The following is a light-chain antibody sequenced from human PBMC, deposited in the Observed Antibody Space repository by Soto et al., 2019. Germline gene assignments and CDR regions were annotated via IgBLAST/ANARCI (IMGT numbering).Light chain of an antibody. CDR3: QQYNSFWT. J-gene: IGKJ1*01. Sequence: DIQMTQSPSTLSASVGDRVTITCRASQSISSWLAWYQQKPGKAPRLLIYDASYLERGVPSRFSGGGSGTEFTLTISDLQPDDLATYYCQQYNSFWTFGQGTKVEI. CDR1: QSISSW. CDR2: DAS. V-gene: IGKV1-5*01.